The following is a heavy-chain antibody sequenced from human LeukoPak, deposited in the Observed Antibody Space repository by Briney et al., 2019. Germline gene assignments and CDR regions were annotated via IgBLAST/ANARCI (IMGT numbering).Heavy chain of an antibody. CDR2: MNPNSGNT. CDR3: ARGVSQYYYDSSGYYSFDY. Sequence: ASVKVSCRASGYTFTSYDINWVRQATGQGLEWMGWMNPNSGNTGYAQKFQGRVTMTRNTSISTAYMELSSLRSEDTAVYYCARGVSQYYYDSSGYYSFDYWGQGTLVTVSS. V-gene: IGHV1-8*01. J-gene: IGHJ4*02. CDR1: GYTFTSYD. D-gene: IGHD3-22*01.